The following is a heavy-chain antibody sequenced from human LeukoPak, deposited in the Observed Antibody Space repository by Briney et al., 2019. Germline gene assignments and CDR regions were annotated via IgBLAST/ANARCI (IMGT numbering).Heavy chain of an antibody. Sequence: PSETLSLTCTVSGGSVTDYYWSWIRQSPGKGLEWIGYIYYTGTSYNPSLKSRVTISADTSKNQFSLKLISVTAAETAVYYCARSPRLGRYGYGSWELPVSYFDYWGQGTLVTVSS. CDR2: IYYTGT. V-gene: IGHV4-59*08. CDR3: ARSPRLGRYGYGSWELPVSYFDY. CDR1: GGSVTDYY. D-gene: IGHD1-26*01. J-gene: IGHJ4*02.